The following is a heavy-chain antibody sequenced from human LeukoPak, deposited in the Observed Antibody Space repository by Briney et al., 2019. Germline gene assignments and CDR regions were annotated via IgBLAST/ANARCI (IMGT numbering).Heavy chain of an antibody. J-gene: IGHJ6*03. CDR2: INHSGST. D-gene: IGHD3-9*01. CDR3: ARLPAGRWYDILTGSPGAYYYYMDV. Sequence: SETLSLTCAVYGGSFSGYYWSWIRQPPGKGLEWIGEINHSGSTNYNPSLKSRVTISVDTSKNQFSLKLSSVTAADTAVYYCARLPAGRWYDILTGSPGAYYYYMDVWGKGTTVTVSS. V-gene: IGHV4-34*01. CDR1: GGSFSGYY.